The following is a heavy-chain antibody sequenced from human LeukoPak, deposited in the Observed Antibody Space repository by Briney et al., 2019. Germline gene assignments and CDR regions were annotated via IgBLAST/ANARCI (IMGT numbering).Heavy chain of an antibody. D-gene: IGHD3/OR15-3a*01. CDR3: ARVDLYYFDY. CDR1: GGSISSYY. Sequence: SETLSLTCSVSGGSISSYYWSWIRQPPGKGLEWIGYIYYSGSTNYNPSLKSRVTISVDTSKNQFSLKLSSVTAADTAVYYCARVDLYYFDYWGQGALVTVSS. J-gene: IGHJ4*02. V-gene: IGHV4-59*01. CDR2: IYYSGST.